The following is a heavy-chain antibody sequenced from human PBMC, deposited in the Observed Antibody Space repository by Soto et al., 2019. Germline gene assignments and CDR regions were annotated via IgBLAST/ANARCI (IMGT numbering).Heavy chain of an antibody. V-gene: IGHV3-33*01. CDR1: GFTFSSYG. CDR2: IWYDGSKE. J-gene: IGHJ6*02. Sequence: QVRLVESGGGVVQPGRSLRLSCAASGFTFSSYGMHWVRQAPGKGLEWVAVIWYDGSKEYYADSVKSRFTISRDNSKNTLYLQMNSLRAEDTAVYNCARDTNYGMDVWGQGTTVTVSS. D-gene: IGHD3-3*01. CDR3: ARDTNYGMDV.